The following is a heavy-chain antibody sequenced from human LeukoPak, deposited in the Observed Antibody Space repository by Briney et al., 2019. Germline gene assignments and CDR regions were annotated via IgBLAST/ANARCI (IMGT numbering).Heavy chain of an antibody. D-gene: IGHD5-18*01. CDR3: ARDRGGYSYGLWGY. J-gene: IGHJ4*02. Sequence: ASVKVSCKASGYTFTVYYMHWVRQAPGQGLEWMGWINPNSGGTNYAQKIQGRVTMTRDTSISTAYMELSRLRSDDTAVYYCARDRGGYSYGLWGYWGQGTLVTVSS. CDR2: INPNSGGT. CDR1: GYTFTVYY. V-gene: IGHV1-2*02.